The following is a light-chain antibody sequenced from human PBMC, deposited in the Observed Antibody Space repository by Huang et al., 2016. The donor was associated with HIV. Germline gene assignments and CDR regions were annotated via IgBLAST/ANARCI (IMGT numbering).Light chain of an antibody. CDR3: QQYDNWPQT. CDR2: DAS. CDR1: QSLGSN. V-gene: IGKV3-15*01. J-gene: IGKJ1*01. Sequence: EIMLTQSPATLSVSPGKRATLSCRASQSLGSNLAWYQQKPGQSPRRLIHDASTRATGIPDRFSGSGSGTDFTLTISSLQSEDPAVYFCQQYDNWPQTFGQGTKVEIK.